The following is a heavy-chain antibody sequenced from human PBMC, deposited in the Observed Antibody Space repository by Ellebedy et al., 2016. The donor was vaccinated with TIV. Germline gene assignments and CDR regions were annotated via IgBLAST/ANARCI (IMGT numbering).Heavy chain of an antibody. Sequence: GESLKISCAASGFTFSDYYMSWIRQAPGKGLEWDSYISSSSSYTNYADSVKGRFTISRDNAKNSLYLQMNSLRAEETAVYYCARAGYCSGGSCYHLRVRFDYWGQGALVTVSS. CDR2: ISSSSSYT. CDR1: GFTFSDYY. CDR3: ARAGYCSGGSCYHLRVRFDY. J-gene: IGHJ4*02. V-gene: IGHV3-11*06. D-gene: IGHD2-15*01.